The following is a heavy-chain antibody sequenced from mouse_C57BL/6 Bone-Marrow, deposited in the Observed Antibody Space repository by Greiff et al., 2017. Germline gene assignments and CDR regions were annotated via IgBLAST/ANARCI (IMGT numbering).Heavy chain of an antibody. J-gene: IGHJ2*01. CDR3: ARQGYDRDY. Sequence: EVKLVESGGGLVKPGGSLKISCAASGFTFSDYGMHWVSQAPEKGLEWVAYISSGSSSIYYADTVKGRFTISRDNAKNTLFLQMTSLRSDDTAMYYCARQGYDRDYWGQGTTLTVSA. CDR1: GFTFSDYG. D-gene: IGHD2-3*01. CDR2: ISSGSSSI. V-gene: IGHV5-17*01.